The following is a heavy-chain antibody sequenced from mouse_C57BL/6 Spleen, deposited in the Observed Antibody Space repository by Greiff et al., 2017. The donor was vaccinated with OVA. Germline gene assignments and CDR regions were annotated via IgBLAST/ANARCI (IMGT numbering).Heavy chain of an antibody. V-gene: IGHV1-64*01. CDR3: ARDYGNYGGGYFDV. CDR1: GYTFTSYW. Sequence: QVQLQQSGAELVKPGASVKLSCKASGYTFTSYWMHWVKQRPGQGLEWIGMIHPNSGSTNYNEKFKSKATLTVDKSSSTAYMQLSSLTSEDSAVYYCARDYGNYGGGYFDVWGTGTTVTVSS. CDR2: IHPNSGST. D-gene: IGHD2-1*01. J-gene: IGHJ1*03.